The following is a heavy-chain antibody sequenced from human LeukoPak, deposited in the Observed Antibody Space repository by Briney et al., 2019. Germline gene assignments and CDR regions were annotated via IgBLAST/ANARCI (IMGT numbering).Heavy chain of an antibody. J-gene: IGHJ3*02. V-gene: IGHV3-23*01. Sequence: GGSLRLSCAASVTSFSSYVMSWGRQAPGEGLGWASTFCTSNGATFYADSVKGLFTISRDTTKNTLYLQKNSLRAEDTGIYFCAKELPPHAIRADAFDIWARETRV. CDR3: AKELPPHAIRADAFDI. CDR2: FCTSNGAT. CDR1: VTSFSSYV.